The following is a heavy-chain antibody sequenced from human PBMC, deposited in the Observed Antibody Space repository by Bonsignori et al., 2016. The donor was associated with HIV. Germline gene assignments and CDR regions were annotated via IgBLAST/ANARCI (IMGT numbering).Heavy chain of an antibody. CDR2: IIPILGIA. D-gene: IGHD2-15*01. J-gene: IGHJ1*01. V-gene: IGHV1-69*10. CDR3: ARDEGSHDVVVVAATRYFQH. Sequence: WVRQAPGQGLEWMGGIIPILGIANYAQKFQGRVTITADESTSTAYMELSSLRSEDTAVYYCARDEGSHDVVVVAATRYFQHWGQGTLVTVSS.